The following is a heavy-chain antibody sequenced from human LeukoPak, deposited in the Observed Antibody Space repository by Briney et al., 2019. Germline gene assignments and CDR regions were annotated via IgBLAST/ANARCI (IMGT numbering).Heavy chain of an antibody. CDR1: GFTFSNKS. CDR2: ISPSSSTI. J-gene: IGHJ4*02. D-gene: IGHD6-13*01. Sequence: PGGSLRLSCAASGFTFSNKSMNWVRQAPGKGLEWVSYISPSSSTIYYADSVKGRFTISRDNAKNSLYLQMNSLRAEDTAVYYCARGIWAAAADFDYWGQGTLVTVSS. CDR3: ARGIWAAAADFDY. V-gene: IGHV3-48*01.